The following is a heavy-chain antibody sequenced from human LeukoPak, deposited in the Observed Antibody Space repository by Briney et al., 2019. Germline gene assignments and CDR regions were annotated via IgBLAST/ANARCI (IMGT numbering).Heavy chain of an antibody. CDR3: ARGHIFSGWLVHGDAFDI. CDR2: ISGSGGST. J-gene: IGHJ3*02. Sequence: GGSLRLSCAASGFTFSSFAMSWVRQAPGKGLEWVSTISGSGGSTYSADSVKGRFTVSRDDSKNTLYLQMNSLRAEDTAVYYCARGHIFSGWLVHGDAFDIWGQGTMVTVSS. V-gene: IGHV3-23*01. D-gene: IGHD6-19*01. CDR1: GFTFSSFA.